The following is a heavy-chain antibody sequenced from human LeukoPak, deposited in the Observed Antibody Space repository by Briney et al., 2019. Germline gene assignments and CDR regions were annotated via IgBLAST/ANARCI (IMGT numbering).Heavy chain of an antibody. CDR3: AREAVRGYSNDY. CDR2: IYTSGST. D-gene: IGHD5-18*01. J-gene: IGHJ4*02. V-gene: IGHV4-4*09. Sequence: PSETLSLTCTVSGGSISGYYWSWIRQPPGKGLEWIGYIYTSGSTYYNPSLKSRVTISVDTSKNQFSLKLSSVTAADTAVYYCAREAVRGYSNDYWGQGTLVTVSS. CDR1: GGSISGYY.